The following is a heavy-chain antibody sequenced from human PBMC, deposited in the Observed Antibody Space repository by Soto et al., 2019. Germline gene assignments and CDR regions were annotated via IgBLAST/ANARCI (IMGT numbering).Heavy chain of an antibody. CDR1: GFTVSNNY. J-gene: IGHJ4*02. CDR3: ARGVPVGAIGRFYFDS. V-gene: IGHV3-53*01. D-gene: IGHD1-26*01. CDR2: MYSGGTDT. Sequence: EVQLVESGGGLIQTGGSLRLSCAASGFTVSNNYMTWVRQAPGKGLEWVSVMYSGGTDTSYEGSVKGRFTASRDNSKNTVSLQLDSLKSDDTAVYYCARGVPVGAIGRFYFDSWGQGTLVTVSS.